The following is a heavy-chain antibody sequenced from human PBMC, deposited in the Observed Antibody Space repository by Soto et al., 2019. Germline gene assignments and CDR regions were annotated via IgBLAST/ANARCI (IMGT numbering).Heavy chain of an antibody. CDR3: ARDQEYYDILTGFSYYYGMDV. CDR1: GFTFSSYG. V-gene: IGHV3-33*01. D-gene: IGHD3-9*01. CDR2: IWYDGSNK. J-gene: IGHJ6*02. Sequence: QVQLVESGGGVVQPGRSLRLSCAASGFTFSSYGMHWVRQAPGKGLEWVAVIWYDGSNKYYADSVKGRFTISRDNSKNTLYLQMNSLRAEDMAVYYCARDQEYYDILTGFSYYYGMDVWGQGTTVTVSS.